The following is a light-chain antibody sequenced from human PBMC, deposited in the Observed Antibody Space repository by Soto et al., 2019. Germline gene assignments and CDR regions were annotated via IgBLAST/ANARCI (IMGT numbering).Light chain of an antibody. CDR2: DVS. Sequence: QSARTQPASVSGSPGQSITISCTGTSSDIGGYNYVSWYQQHPGKAPKLMIYDVSNRPSGVSNRFSGSKSGNTASLTISGLQVEDEADYYCSSYTSSSKVVFGGGTKVTVL. CDR1: SSDIGGYNY. CDR3: SSYTSSSKVV. J-gene: IGLJ2*01. V-gene: IGLV2-14*01.